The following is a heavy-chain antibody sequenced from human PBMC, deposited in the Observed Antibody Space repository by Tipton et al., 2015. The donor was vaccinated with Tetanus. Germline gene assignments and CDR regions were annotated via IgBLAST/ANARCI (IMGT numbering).Heavy chain of an antibody. CDR2: IYPGDSDT. J-gene: IGHJ4*02. CDR1: GYIFNNYW. D-gene: IGHD2-8*01. V-gene: IGHV5-51*01. CDR3: ARAHCTDGVCNFDF. Sequence: VQLVQSGGEVKKPGESLKISCKGSGYIFNNYWIGWVRQKPGKGLEWMGNIYPGDSDTRYSPSFQGQVTIPVDKSINTAYLQWSSLKASDTSMFYCARAHCTDGVCNFDFWGQGALVTVAS.